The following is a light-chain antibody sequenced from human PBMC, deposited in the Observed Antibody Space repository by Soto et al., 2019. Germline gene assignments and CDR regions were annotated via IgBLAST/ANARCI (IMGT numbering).Light chain of an antibody. V-gene: IGKV3-20*01. J-gene: IGKJ4*01. CDR2: GAS. CDR3: QQYRSSPPLT. Sequence: EIVLTQSPGTLSLSPGERATLSCRASQSVTSYLAWYQHKPGQAPRLLIYGASSRATGIPARFSGSGSGTDFTLTISRLEPEDFAVYYCQQYRSSPPLTFGGGTKV. CDR1: QSVTSY.